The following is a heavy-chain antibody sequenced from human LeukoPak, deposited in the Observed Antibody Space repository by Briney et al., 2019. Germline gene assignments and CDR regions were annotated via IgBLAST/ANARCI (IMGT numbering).Heavy chain of an antibody. D-gene: IGHD3-9*01. V-gene: IGHV4-30-4*01. J-gene: IGHJ2*01. CDR2: INYSGST. CDR3: ASRIRGGYYDILTGYNWYFDL. Sequence: SETLSLTCTVSGGSISSGDYYWSWIRQPPGKGLEWIGYINYSGSTYYNPSLKSRVTISVDTSKNQFSLKLSSVTAADTAVYYCASRIRGGYYDILTGYNWYFDLWGRGTLVTVSS. CDR1: GGSISSGDYY.